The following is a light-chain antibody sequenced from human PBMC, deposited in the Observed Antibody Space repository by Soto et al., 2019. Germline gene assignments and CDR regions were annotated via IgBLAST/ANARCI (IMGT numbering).Light chain of an antibody. CDR2: DNN. J-gene: IGLJ3*02. CDR3: GTWDSGLSAWV. CDR1: SSNIGNNY. Sequence: QSVLTQPPSVSAAPGQKVTISCSGSSSNIGNNYVSWYQQLPGTAPKLLIYDNNKRPSGIPDRFSGSKSGTSATLGITGLQTGDEADYYCGTWDSGLSAWVFGGGTKVTVL. V-gene: IGLV1-51*01.